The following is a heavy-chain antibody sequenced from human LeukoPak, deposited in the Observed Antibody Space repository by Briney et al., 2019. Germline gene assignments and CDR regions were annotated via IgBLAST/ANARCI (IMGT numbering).Heavy chain of an antibody. V-gene: IGHV4-34*01. J-gene: IGHJ3*02. D-gene: IGHD6-13*01. Sequence: SETLSLTCAVYGGSYSGYYWSWLRQPPGKGLEWIGEINHSGSTNYNPSLKSRVTISVDTSKNQFSLKLSSVTAADTAVYYCAREAYSSSWYGGGAFDIWGQGTMVTVSS. CDR2: INHSGST. CDR3: AREAYSSSWYGGGAFDI. CDR1: GGSYSGYY.